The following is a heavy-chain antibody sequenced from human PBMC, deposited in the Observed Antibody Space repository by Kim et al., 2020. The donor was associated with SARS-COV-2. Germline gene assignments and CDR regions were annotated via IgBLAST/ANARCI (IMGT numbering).Heavy chain of an antibody. CDR1: GGSITSGDNF. CDR3: ARRGGSSGYAFDN. J-gene: IGHJ4*02. V-gene: IGHV4-39*01. CDR2: FYSTGGT. Sequence: SETLSLTCTVSGGSITSGDNFWGWIRQPPGKGLEWIGSFYSTGGTYYNSSLKSRVTISVDTSKNQVSLRLSSVTAADTAVYYCARRGGSSGYAFDNWGQGTLVTVSS. D-gene: IGHD3-22*01.